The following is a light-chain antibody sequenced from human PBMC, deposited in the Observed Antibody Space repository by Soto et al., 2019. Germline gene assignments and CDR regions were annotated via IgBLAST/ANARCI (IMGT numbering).Light chain of an antibody. CDR3: SLYTSSSTYV. CDR1: SSDVGSYNR. Sequence: QSVLTQPPSVSGSTGQSVTISCTGTSSDVGSYNRVSWYQQPPGTAPKLMIYEVSNRPSGVPDRFSGSKSGNTASLTISGLQAEDEADYYCSLYTSSSTYVFGTGTKLTVL. J-gene: IGLJ1*01. CDR2: EVS. V-gene: IGLV2-18*01.